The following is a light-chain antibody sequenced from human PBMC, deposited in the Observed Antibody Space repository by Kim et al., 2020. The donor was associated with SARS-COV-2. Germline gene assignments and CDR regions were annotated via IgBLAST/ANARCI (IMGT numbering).Light chain of an antibody. Sequence: DIQMTQSPSSLSASAGDRITITCQASRDITTYVNWYQVKPGKAPKLLVYDAFNLETGVPPRFSGSGSGTHFTFSINNLQPEDVATYYCKQFDDFPDTFGRGTELDI. J-gene: IGKJ2*01. V-gene: IGKV1-33*01. CDR3: KQFDDFPDT. CDR1: RDITTY. CDR2: DAF.